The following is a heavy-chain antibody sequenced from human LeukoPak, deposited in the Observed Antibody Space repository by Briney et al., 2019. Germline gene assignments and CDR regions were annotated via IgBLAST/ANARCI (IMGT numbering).Heavy chain of an antibody. CDR2: IRGSGGST. Sequence: PGGSLRLSCAASGFTFSSYGMHWVRQAPGKGLEWVSGIRGSGGSTYYADSVKGRFTISRDNSKNTLYLQMNSLRAEDTAVYYCAKCSGYYDSSGYYFDYWGQGTLVTVSS. D-gene: IGHD3-22*01. CDR1: GFTFSSYG. J-gene: IGHJ4*02. CDR3: AKCSGYYDSSGYYFDY. V-gene: IGHV3-23*01.